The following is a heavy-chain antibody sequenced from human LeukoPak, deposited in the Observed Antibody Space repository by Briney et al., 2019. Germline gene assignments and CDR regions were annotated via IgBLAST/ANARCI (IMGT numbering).Heavy chain of an antibody. CDR1: GGSISSSSDS. V-gene: IGHV4-39*01. J-gene: IGHJ4*02. CDR3: ARINWDYGSFDS. D-gene: IGHD1-7*01. Sequence: SETLSLTCSVSGGSISSSSDSWGWIRQPPGEGLEWIGNIYYSGSTYYNPSLRSRLTISVDTSKNQFSLKLSSVTAADTAVYYCARINWDYGSFDSWGQGTLVTVSS. CDR2: IYYSGST.